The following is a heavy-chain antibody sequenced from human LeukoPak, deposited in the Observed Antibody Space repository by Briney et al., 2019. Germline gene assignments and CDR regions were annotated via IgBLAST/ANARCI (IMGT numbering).Heavy chain of an antibody. CDR2: ISGSGGST. Sequence: GGSLILSCAASGFTFSSYAMSRVRQAPGKGLEWVSAISGSGGSTYYADAVKGRFSISRDNSKNTLYLQMNSLRAEDTAVYYCATHRGGYCSGGSCYPAEWGQGTLVTVSS. CDR1: GFTFSSYA. D-gene: IGHD2-15*01. V-gene: IGHV3-23*01. CDR3: ATHRGGYCSGGSCYPAE. J-gene: IGHJ4*02.